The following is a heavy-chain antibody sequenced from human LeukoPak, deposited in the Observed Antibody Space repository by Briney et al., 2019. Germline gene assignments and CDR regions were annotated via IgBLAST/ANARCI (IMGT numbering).Heavy chain of an antibody. D-gene: IGHD3-9*01. CDR2: INPNSGGT. V-gene: IGHV1-2*02. J-gene: IGHJ4*02. CDR3: ARARSDILTGHPFDY. CDR1: GYTFTGYY. Sequence: ASVKVSCNASGYTFTGYYMHWVRQAPGQGLEWMGWINPNSGGTNYAQKFQGRVTMTRDTSISTAYMELSRLRSDDTAVYYCARARSDILTGHPFDYWGQGTLVTVSS.